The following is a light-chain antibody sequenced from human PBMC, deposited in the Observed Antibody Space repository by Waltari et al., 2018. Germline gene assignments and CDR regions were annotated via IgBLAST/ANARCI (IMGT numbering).Light chain of an antibody. CDR2: GAS. J-gene: IGKJ2*01. Sequence: EIVLTQSPGTLSLSPGESATLSCRASQSVYSSYLGWYQQKPGQAPRLLIYGASNRATGIPDRFSGSGSGTDFTLTITRLEPEDFAVYYCQLYGISPYTFGQGTKLEIK. CDR1: QSVYSSY. V-gene: IGKV3-20*01. CDR3: QLYGISPYT.